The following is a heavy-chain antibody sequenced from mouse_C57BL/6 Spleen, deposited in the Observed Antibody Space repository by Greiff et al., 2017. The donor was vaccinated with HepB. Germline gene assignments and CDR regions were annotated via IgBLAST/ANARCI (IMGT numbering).Heavy chain of an antibody. J-gene: IGHJ2*01. CDR3: AITNRRNFDY. D-gene: IGHD6-1*01. CDR1: GYSFTSYY. V-gene: IGHV1-66*01. CDR2: IYPGSGNT. Sequence: QVHVKQSGPELVKPGASVKISCKASGYSFTSYYIHWVKQRPGQGLEWIGWIYPGSGNTKYNEKFKGKATLTADTSSSTAYMQLSSLTSEDSAVYYCAITNRRNFDYWGQGTTLTVSS.